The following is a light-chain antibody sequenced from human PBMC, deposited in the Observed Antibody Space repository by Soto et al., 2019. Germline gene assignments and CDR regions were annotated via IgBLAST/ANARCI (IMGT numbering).Light chain of an antibody. Sequence: DIQMTPSPSSLSASVGDRVTITCRASQNIGNYLNWYQQKPGKAPKLLIYGASSLQSGVPSRFSGIGSGTDFTLTISSLQPEDFATYYCQQSYSTPPTCGQGTKVEIK. J-gene: IGKJ1*01. CDR3: QQSYSTPPT. CDR1: QNIGNY. V-gene: IGKV1-39*01. CDR2: GAS.